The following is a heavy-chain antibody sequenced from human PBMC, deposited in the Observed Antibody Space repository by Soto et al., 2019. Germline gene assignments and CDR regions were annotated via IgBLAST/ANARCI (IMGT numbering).Heavy chain of an antibody. CDR2: ITSSSTYI. CDR1: SFTFSAYS. J-gene: IGHJ4*02. Sequence: PGGSLRLSCVASSFTFSAYSMSWVRQAPGQGLEWVSSITSSSTYIYYTRSVEGRFTISRDDAKNSLHLQMNSLRAEDTAVYYCARDLLEGYGHARQPDYWGQGTLVTVSS. D-gene: IGHD5-18*01. V-gene: IGHV3-21*06. CDR3: ARDLLEGYGHARQPDY.